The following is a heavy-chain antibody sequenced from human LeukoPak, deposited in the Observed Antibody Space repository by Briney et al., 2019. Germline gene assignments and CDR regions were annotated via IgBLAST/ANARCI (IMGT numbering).Heavy chain of an antibody. CDR1: SASISTYY. CDR2: INHSGST. Sequence: PSETLSLTCTVSSASISTYYWSWIRQPPGKGLERMGEINHSGSTNYNPSLKSRVTISVDTSKNQFSLKLSSVTAADTAVYYCAGEREGPYGYLDYWGQGTLIAVSS. CDR3: AGEREGPYGYLDY. D-gene: IGHD4-17*01. J-gene: IGHJ4*02. V-gene: IGHV4-34*01.